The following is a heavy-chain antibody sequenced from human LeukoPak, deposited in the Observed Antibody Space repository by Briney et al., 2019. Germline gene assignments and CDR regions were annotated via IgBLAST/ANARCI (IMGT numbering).Heavy chain of an antibody. J-gene: IGHJ5*02. CDR3: ARDGARYGSGSYEVMGWFDP. Sequence: ASVKVSCKASGYTFTSYYMHWVRQAPGQGLEWMGIINPSGGSTSYAQKFQGRVTMTRDTSTSTVYMELSSLRSEDTAVYYCARDGARYGSGSYEVMGWFDPWGQGTLVTVSS. CDR1: GYTFTSYY. V-gene: IGHV1-46*01. CDR2: INPSGGST. D-gene: IGHD3-10*01.